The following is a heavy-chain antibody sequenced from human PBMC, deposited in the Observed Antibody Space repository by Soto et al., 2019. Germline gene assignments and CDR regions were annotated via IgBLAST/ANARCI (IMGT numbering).Heavy chain of an antibody. D-gene: IGHD2-21*02. Sequence: QVQLVQSGAEVKKPGASVKVSCKASGYTFTSYYIQWLRQAPGQGLEWMGIINPNGGSTNYAEKFQGRVTVTRDTSTSTVYMELSSLRSDDTGVYYCAARGVVTGSPDGFDIWGQGTMVTVSS. J-gene: IGHJ3*02. CDR1: GYTFTSYY. CDR2: INPNGGST. V-gene: IGHV1-46*01. CDR3: AARGVVTGSPDGFDI.